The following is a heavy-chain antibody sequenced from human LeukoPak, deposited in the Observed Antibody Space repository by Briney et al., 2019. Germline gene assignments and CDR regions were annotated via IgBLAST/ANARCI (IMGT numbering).Heavy chain of an antibody. V-gene: IGHV3-48*03. J-gene: IGHJ4*02. CDR3: VRDYVWGTSESDY. CDR2: ISYTGSTT. Sequence: GGSLRLSCAASGFSFSNYEMNWVRQAPGKGLEWISYISYTGSTTYQPDSVKGRFTVSRDNAKNSLFLQMNSLRAEDTAIYYCVRDYVWGTSESDYWGQGILVTVSS. CDR1: GFSFSNYE. D-gene: IGHD3-16*01.